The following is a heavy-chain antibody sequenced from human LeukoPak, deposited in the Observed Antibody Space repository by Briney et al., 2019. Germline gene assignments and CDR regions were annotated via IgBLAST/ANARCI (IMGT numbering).Heavy chain of an antibody. V-gene: IGHV3-30-3*01. J-gene: IGHJ5*02. Sequence: PGRSLRLSCAASGFTFSSYAMHWVRQAPGKGLEWVAVISYDGSNKYYADSVKGRFTISRDNSKNTLYLQMDSLRAEDTAVYYCASDSGSFPWGQGTLVTVSS. D-gene: IGHD1-26*01. CDR3: ASDSGSFP. CDR1: GFTFSSYA. CDR2: ISYDGSNK.